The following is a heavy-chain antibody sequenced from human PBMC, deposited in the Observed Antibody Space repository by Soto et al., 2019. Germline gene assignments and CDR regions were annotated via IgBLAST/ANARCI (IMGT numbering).Heavy chain of an antibody. V-gene: IGHV4-61*01. J-gene: IGHJ4*02. CDR1: GGSVSSGSYY. D-gene: IGHD4-17*01. CDR3: ARGRMTTVTTIDY. Sequence: PSETLSLTCTVSGGSVSSGSYYWSWIRQPPGKGLEWIGYIYYSGSTNYNPSLKSRVTISVDTSKNQFSLKLSSVTAADTVVYYCARGRMTTVTTIDYWGQGTLVTVSS. CDR2: IYYSGST.